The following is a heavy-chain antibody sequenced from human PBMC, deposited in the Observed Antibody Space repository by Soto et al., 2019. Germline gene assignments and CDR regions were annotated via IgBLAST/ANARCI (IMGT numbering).Heavy chain of an antibody. J-gene: IGHJ5*02. CDR2: ISYRGNT. CDR3: ARMSATGTRWFDP. Sequence: QVQLQESGPGLVKPSQTLSLTCTVSGGSFSSGAYHWSWIRQHSGKGLEWIGSISYRGNTYYNPSLKSRLSMSVDTSKTQCSLNLTSVTAADTAVYFCARMSATGTRWFDPWGQGTLVTVSS. D-gene: IGHD6-13*01. V-gene: IGHV4-31*03. CDR1: GGSFSSGAYH.